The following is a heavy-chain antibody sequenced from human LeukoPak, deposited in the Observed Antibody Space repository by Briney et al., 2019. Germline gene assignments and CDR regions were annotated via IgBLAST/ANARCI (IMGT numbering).Heavy chain of an antibody. CDR1: GGSFSGYY. CDR2: INHSGST. CDR3: ARLRYSSSWYGYYYYMDV. Sequence: PSETLSLTCAVYGGSFSGYYWSWIRQPPGKGLEWIGEINHSGSTNYNPSLKSRVTISVDTSKNQFSLKLSSVTAADTAVYYCARLRYSSSWYGYYYYMDVWGKGTTVTISS. V-gene: IGHV4-34*01. D-gene: IGHD6-13*01. J-gene: IGHJ6*03.